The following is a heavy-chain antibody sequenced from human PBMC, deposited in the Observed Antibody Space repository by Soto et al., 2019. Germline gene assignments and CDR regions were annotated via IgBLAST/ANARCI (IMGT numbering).Heavy chain of an antibody. CDR1: GGSISSSSYF. CDR2: IYYSGST. D-gene: IGHD2-21*02. CDR3: ARHPSDFWFDP. V-gene: IGHV4-39*01. J-gene: IGHJ5*02. Sequence: SETLSLTCSVSGGSISSSSYFWGWIRQPPGKGLEWIGSIYYSGSTYYNPSLKSRVTVSVDTSKNQFSLKLSSVTAADTAVYYCARHPSDFWFDPWGQRTPVTVSS.